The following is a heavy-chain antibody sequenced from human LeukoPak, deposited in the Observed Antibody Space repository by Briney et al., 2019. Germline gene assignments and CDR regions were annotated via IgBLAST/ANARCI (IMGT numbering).Heavy chain of an antibody. J-gene: IGHJ4*02. CDR2: INNDGNKK. D-gene: IGHD1-26*01. CDR3: SIVGTTNFDC. CDR1: GFAFSNSD. V-gene: IGHV3-30*02. Sequence: PGGSLRLSCAASGFAFSNSDMHWARQAPGKGLEWVAFINNDGNKKDYVDSVKGRFTISRDNSKNTLYLQMNSLRTEDTAVYYCSIVGTTNFDCWGQGTLVTVSS.